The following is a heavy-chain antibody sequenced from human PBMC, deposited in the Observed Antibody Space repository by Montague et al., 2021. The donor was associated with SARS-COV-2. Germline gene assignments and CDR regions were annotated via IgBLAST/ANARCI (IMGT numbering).Heavy chain of an antibody. Sequence: SLRLSCAASGFTFSSYSMNWVRQAPGKGLEWVSSISSSSSSYIYYADSVRGRFTISRDNAKNSLYLQMNSLRAEDTAVYYCARAGTYYDILTGYAELGYFDYWGQGTLVTVSS. J-gene: IGHJ4*02. CDR2: ISSSSSSYI. CDR1: GFTFSSYS. D-gene: IGHD3-9*01. V-gene: IGHV3-21*01. CDR3: ARAGTYYDILTGYAELGYFDY.